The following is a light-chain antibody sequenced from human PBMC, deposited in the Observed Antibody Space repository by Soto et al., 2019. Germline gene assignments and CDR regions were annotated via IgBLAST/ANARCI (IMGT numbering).Light chain of an antibody. J-gene: IGLJ1*01. Sequence: QSALAQSRSVSVTPGQSVSISCTGTSSDGWGYNFVSWFQQYPGKTPKLIIYDVTKRPSGVPDRFSASKSGSTASLTISGIQTGDEADYYCCSYEGSYTHVFGTGPKVTVL. CDR3: CSYEGSYTHV. CDR1: SSDGWGYNF. V-gene: IGLV2-11*01. CDR2: DVT.